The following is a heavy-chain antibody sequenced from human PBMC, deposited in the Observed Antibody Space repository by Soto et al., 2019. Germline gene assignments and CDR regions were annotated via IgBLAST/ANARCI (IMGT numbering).Heavy chain of an antibody. D-gene: IGHD5-12*01. CDR1: GGSFSGYY. CDR2: INHSGSN. V-gene: IGHV4-34*01. J-gene: IGHJ6*02. CDR3: ARALSGYIWLDDYYYGMDV. Sequence: SESLSPTCAVYGGSFSGYYWSWIRQPPGKGLEWIGEINHSGSNNYNPSLKSRITISVDTSKNQFSLKLSSVSAADTAVYYCARALSGYIWLDDYYYGMDVWGQGTTVTVSS.